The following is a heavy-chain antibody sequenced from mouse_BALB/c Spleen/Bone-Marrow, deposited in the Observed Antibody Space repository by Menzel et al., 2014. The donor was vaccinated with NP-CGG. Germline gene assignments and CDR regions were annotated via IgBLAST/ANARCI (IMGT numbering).Heavy chain of an antibody. CDR1: GYTFTSYY. V-gene: IGHV1S56*01. CDR2: IYPGNVNT. D-gene: IGHD4-1*01. CDR3: AREANWNFDY. J-gene: IGHJ2*01. Sequence: VKLMESGPELVKPGASVRISCKAAGYTFTSYYIHWVKQRPGQGLEWIGRIYPGNVNTKYNEKFKGKATLTADKSSSTAYIQLSSLTSEDSAVYFCAREANWNFDYWGQGTTLTVSS.